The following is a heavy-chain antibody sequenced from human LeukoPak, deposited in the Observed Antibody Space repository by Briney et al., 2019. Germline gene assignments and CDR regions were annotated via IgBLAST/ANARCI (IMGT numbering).Heavy chain of an antibody. D-gene: IGHD5-12*01. CDR1: GDSVSSNSAA. Sequence: SQTLSLTCAISGDSVSSNSAAWNWIKQSPSRGLEWLGRTYYRSKWYNDYAVSVKSRITINPDTSKNQFSLQLNSVTPEDTAVYYCARVWLRSGPLVWYYFDYWGQGTLVTVSS. CDR2: TYYRSKWYN. CDR3: ARVWLRSGPLVWYYFDY. J-gene: IGHJ4*02. V-gene: IGHV6-1*01.